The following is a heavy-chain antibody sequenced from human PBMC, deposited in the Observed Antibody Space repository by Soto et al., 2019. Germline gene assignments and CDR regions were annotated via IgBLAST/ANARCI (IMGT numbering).Heavy chain of an antibody. D-gene: IGHD5-18*01. CDR3: ARDGYLFYYYGMDV. CDR2: INAGNGNT. Sequence: AASVKVSCKASGYTFTSYAMHWVRQAPGQRLEWMGWINAGNGNTKYSQKFQGRVTITRDTSASTAYMELSSLRSEDTAVYYCARDGYLFYYYGMDVWGQGTTVTVSS. J-gene: IGHJ6*02. V-gene: IGHV1-3*01. CDR1: GYTFTSYA.